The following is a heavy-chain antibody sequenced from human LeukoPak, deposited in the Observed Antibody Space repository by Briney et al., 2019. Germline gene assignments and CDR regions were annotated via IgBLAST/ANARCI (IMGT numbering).Heavy chain of an antibody. J-gene: IGHJ4*02. CDR3: AREGNDGYSYGYDY. D-gene: IGHD5-18*01. Sequence: GGSLRLSCAASGFTFSSSAMSWVRQAPGKGLEWVANIKQDGSEKYYVDSVKGRFTISRDNAKNSLYLQMNSLRAEDTAVYYCAREGNDGYSYGYDYWGQGTLVTVSS. CDR2: IKQDGSEK. CDR1: GFTFSSSA. V-gene: IGHV3-7*03.